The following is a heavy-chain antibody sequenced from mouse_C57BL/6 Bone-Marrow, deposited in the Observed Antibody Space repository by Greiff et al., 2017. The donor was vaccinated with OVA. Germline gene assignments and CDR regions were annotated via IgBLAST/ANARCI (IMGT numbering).Heavy chain of an antibody. CDR2: ISSGGSYP. V-gene: IGHV5-6*01. CDR3: ARQRSSHWYFDV. Sequence: EVKVVESGGDLVKPGGSLKLSCAASGFTFSSYGMSWVRQTPDKRLEWVATISSGGSYPYYPDSVKGRFTISRDNAKNTLYLQMSSLKSEDTAMYYCARQRSSHWYFDVWGTGTTVTVSS. J-gene: IGHJ1*03. D-gene: IGHD1-1*01. CDR1: GFTFSSYG.